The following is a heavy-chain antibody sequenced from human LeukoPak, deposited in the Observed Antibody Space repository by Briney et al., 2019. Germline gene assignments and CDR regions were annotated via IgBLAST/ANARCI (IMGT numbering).Heavy chain of an antibody. CDR2: ISSSSRTV. CDR1: GFTLSNYC. CDR3: ARDRDSSGWYYFDY. Sequence: GGSLRLSCAVTGFTLSNYCMNWVRQAPGKGLKWVSYISSSSRTVYYADSVKGRFTISRDNAQNSLYLQMNSLRAEDTAVYYCARDRDSSGWYYFDYWGQGTLVTVSS. D-gene: IGHD6-19*01. J-gene: IGHJ4*02. V-gene: IGHV3-48*01.